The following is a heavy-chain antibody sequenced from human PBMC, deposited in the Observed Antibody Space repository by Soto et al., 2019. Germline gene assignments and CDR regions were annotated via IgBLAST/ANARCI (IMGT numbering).Heavy chain of an antibody. CDR3: ARTPIGSCNSVTCSNWFDP. V-gene: IGHV4-59*08. CDR2: VYYSGNS. CDR1: GGSISSVY. J-gene: IGHJ5*02. Sequence: TSETLSLTCFVSGGSISSVYWSWIRLPPGTGLEWIGYVYYSGNSYLKPSLRSRVTISLGASKNQFSLKMRSVTAADTAVYYCARTPIGSCNSVTCSNWFDPWGQGTLVTVSS. D-gene: IGHD2-2*03.